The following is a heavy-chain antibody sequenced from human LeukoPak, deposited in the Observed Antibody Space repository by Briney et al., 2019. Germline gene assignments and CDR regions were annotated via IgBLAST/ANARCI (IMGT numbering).Heavy chain of an antibody. CDR2: NSGDGGST. CDR1: GFTFDDYA. J-gene: IGHJ4*02. Sequence: GSLRLSCAASGFTFDDYAMHWVRQAPGKGLEWVSLNSGDGGSTYYADSVKGRFTISRDNSKNSLYLQMNSLRTEDTALYYCAKGMIDIVVVPAASTLVGWGQGTLVTVSS. CDR3: AKGMIDIVVVPAASTLVG. D-gene: IGHD2-2*01. V-gene: IGHV3-43*02.